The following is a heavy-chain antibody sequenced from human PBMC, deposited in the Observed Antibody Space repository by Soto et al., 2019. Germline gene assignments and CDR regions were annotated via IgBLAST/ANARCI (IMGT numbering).Heavy chain of an antibody. Sequence: GASVKVSCKASGYTFTGYYMHWVRQAPGQGLEWMGWINPNSGGTNYAQKFQGRVTMTRDTSISTAYMELSRLRSDDTAVYYCASIRQWLVRGAFDIWGQGTMVTVSS. CDR2: INPNSGGT. D-gene: IGHD6-19*01. CDR1: GYTFTGYY. CDR3: ASIRQWLVRGAFDI. J-gene: IGHJ3*02. V-gene: IGHV1-2*02.